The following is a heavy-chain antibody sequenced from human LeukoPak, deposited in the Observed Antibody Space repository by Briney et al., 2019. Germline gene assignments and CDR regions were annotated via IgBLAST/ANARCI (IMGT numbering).Heavy chain of an antibody. Sequence: SETLSLTCTVSGGSISSYYRSWIRQPAGKGLEWIGYIFYTGTTNYNPSLKSRVTTSVDTSNEQFSLKLTYVTAADSAVYYCARSRIEMATISPADYWGQGTLVTVSS. CDR1: GGSISSYY. V-gene: IGHV4-59*01. CDR2: IFYTGTT. J-gene: IGHJ4*02. D-gene: IGHD5-24*01. CDR3: ARSRIEMATISPADY.